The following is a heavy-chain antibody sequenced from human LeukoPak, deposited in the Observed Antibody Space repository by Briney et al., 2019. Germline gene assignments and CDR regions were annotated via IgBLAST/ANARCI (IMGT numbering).Heavy chain of an antibody. Sequence: SETLSLTYPVSGGFLSSYYWSWLRQPAGKELDWIGRIYTSGSTNYNPSLKSRVTMSVDTSKNQFSLKLSSVTAADTAVYYCARGDVVVTGDGMDVWGQGTTVTVSS. CDR2: IYTSGST. CDR3: ARGDVVVTGDGMDV. CDR1: GGFLSSYY. J-gene: IGHJ6*02. D-gene: IGHD2-21*02. V-gene: IGHV4-4*07.